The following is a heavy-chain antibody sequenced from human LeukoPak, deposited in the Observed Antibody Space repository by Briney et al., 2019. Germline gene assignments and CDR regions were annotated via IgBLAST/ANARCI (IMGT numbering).Heavy chain of an antibody. CDR2: IHRDGRS. CDR1: GVSISTSEW. D-gene: IGHD3-9*01. V-gene: IGHV4-4*02. J-gene: IGHJ4*02. CDR3: GKTDIYFNPIDY. Sequence: NPSETLSLTCAVSGVSISTSEWWIWVRQPPGQGVEWIGEIHRDGRSRYNPSLKSRVTMSIDYSKNQFSLKVSSVTAADTATYYCGKTDIYFNPIDYWGPGSLVTVSS.